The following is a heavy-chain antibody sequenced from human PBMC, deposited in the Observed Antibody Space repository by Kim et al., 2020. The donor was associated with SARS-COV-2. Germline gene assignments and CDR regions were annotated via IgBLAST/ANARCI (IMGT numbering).Heavy chain of an antibody. CDR1: GDSVSSNNAA. CDR3: ARGIPGRYGSGSYLGAPHTIAHYGMDV. Sequence: SQTLSLTCAISGDSVSSNNAAWNWIRQSPSRGLEWLGRTYYRSKWYNDYAVSVKSRITINPDTSKNQFSLQLNSVTPEDTAVYYCARGIPGRYGSGSYLGAPHTIAHYGMDVWGQGTTVTVSS. V-gene: IGHV6-1*01. CDR2: TYYRSKWYN. J-gene: IGHJ6*02. D-gene: IGHD3-10*01.